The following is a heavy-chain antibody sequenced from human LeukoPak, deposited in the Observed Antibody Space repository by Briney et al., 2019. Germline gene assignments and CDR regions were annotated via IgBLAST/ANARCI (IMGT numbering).Heavy chain of an antibody. CDR3: AREDPQTTVPEGMDV. D-gene: IGHD4-17*01. V-gene: IGHV4-59*01. J-gene: IGHJ6*02. Sequence: SETLSLTCTVSGGSISYYYWSWIRQSPGKGLEWIGYIHYSGTTNYNPSLKSRVTISVDTSKNQFSLQLRSVTAADTAVYYCAREDPQTTVPEGMDVWGQGTTVTVSS. CDR1: GGSISYYY. CDR2: IHYSGTT.